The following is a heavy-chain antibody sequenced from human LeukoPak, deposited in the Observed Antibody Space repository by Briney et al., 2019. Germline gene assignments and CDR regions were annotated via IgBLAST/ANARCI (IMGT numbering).Heavy chain of an antibody. CDR1: GFTFRNYW. D-gene: IGHD4-17*01. Sequence: GGSLRFSCAASGFTFRNYWMSWVRQAPGKGLEWVANINHDGGDKNYVDSVRGRFTISRDNAKSSLYLQMNSLRVEDTAVYYCAITGGPTVTAFDLWGQGILVTVSS. CDR3: AITGGPTVTAFDL. V-gene: IGHV3-7*02. CDR2: INHDGGDK. J-gene: IGHJ4*02.